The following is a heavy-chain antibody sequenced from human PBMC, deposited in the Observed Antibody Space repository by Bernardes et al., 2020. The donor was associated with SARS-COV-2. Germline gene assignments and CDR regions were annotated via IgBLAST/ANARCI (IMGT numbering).Heavy chain of an antibody. V-gene: IGHV4-59*01. CDR2: IHYLRGT. D-gene: IGHD2-2*01. CDR3: ARAVVVVVPAAYGFDL. Sequence: SETLSLTCAVSGASITTYYWSWIRQPPGRGLEWIGYIHYLRGTNYNSSLKSRVTISVDTSKSQFSLTMNSMSAADTAIYYCARAVVVVVPAAYGFDLSGQGTMVAVSP. J-gene: IGHJ3*01. CDR1: GASITTYY.